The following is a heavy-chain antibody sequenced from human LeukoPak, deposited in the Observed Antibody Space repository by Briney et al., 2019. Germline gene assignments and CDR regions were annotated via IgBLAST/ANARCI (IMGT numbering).Heavy chain of an antibody. Sequence: GGSLRLSCAASGFTFSNAWMNWVRQAPGKGLEWVGRIKTKTAGGTIDYAAPVKGRFTISRDDSKNMPYLQMDSLKTEDTAVYFCTTDYYDSSGYVFWGQGTLVTVSS. V-gene: IGHV3-15*07. CDR1: GFTFSNAW. J-gene: IGHJ4*02. CDR2: IKTKTAGGTI. D-gene: IGHD3-22*01. CDR3: TTDYYDSSGYVF.